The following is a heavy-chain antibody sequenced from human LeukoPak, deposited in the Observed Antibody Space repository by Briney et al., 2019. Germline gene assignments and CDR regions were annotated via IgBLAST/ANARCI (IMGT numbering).Heavy chain of an antibody. V-gene: IGHV3-33*06. J-gene: IGHJ5*02. CDR2: IWYDGSNK. Sequence: GGSLRLSCAASGFTFSSYGMHWVRQAPGKGLEWVAVIWYDGSNKYYAESVKGRFTISRDNSKNTLYLQMNSLRAEDTAVYYCAKLGDDYSSWFDPWGQGTLVTVSS. CDR3: AKLGDDYSSWFDP. D-gene: IGHD4-11*01. CDR1: GFTFSSYG.